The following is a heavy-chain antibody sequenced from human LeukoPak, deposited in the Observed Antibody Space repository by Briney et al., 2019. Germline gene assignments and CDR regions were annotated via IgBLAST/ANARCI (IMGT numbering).Heavy chain of an antibody. CDR2: TSGDEDST. Sequence: PGGSLRLSCAASGLTFKNFAMSWVRQAPGKGLEWLAVTSGDEDSTHYADSVRGHFVISTDNSKNTSFLHMNSLRAEDTAVYYCTIDLMTGFSSGWHLDYWGQGTLVTVSS. V-gene: IGHV3-23*01. CDR1: GLTFKNFA. CDR3: TIDLMTGFSSGWHLDY. J-gene: IGHJ4*02. D-gene: IGHD6-19*01.